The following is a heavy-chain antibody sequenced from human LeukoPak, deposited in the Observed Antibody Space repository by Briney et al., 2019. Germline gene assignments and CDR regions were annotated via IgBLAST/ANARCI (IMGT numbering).Heavy chain of an antibody. CDR2: ISGGGGST. CDR1: GFTFSSYV. D-gene: IGHD2-2*01. V-gene: IGHV3-23*01. CDR3: AKGGYCSSISCYVGWFDP. J-gene: IGHJ5*02. Sequence: GGSLWLSCAASGFTFSSYVMNWVRQAPGKGLEWVSVISGGGGSTYYADSVKGRFTISRDNSKNTLFLQMNSLGAEDTAVYYCAKGGYCSSISCYVGWFDPWGQGTLVTVSS.